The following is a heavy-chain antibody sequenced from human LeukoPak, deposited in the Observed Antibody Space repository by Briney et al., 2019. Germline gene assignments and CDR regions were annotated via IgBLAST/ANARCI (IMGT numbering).Heavy chain of an antibody. D-gene: IGHD3-22*01. CDR3: ATTWYYDSRGYLFDD. Sequence: PSETLSLTCTVSGGSISSYYWSWIRQPPGKGLEWIGEINHSGGTIYNPSLKSRVTISLDTSKNQFSLSMTSVTAADTAVYFCATTWYYDSRGYLFDDWGHGTLVTVSS. V-gene: IGHV4-59*01. CDR1: GGSISSYY. J-gene: IGHJ4*01. CDR2: INHSGGT.